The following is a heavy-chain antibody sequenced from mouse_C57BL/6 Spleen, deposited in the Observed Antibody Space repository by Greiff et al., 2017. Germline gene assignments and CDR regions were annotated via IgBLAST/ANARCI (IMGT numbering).Heavy chain of an antibody. CDR1: GYAFSSSW. D-gene: IGHD1-1*01. CDR3: ARGTTVVARDAMDD. J-gene: IGHJ4*01. V-gene: IGHV1-82*01. CDR2: VYPGDGDT. Sequence: QVQLQQSGPELVKPGASVKISCKASGYAFSSSWMNWVKQRPGKGLEWIGRVYPGDGDTNYNGKFKGKATLTADKSSSTAYMQLSSRTSEDSAVYFCARGTTVVARDAMDDWGQGTSVTVAS.